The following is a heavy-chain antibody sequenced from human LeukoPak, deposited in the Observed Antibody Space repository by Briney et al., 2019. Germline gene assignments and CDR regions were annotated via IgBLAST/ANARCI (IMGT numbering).Heavy chain of an antibody. CDR1: GGSISSYY. CDR2: IYYSGST. D-gene: IGHD3-10*01. V-gene: IGHV4-59*01. CDR3: ARSDMVRGVIRIDY. J-gene: IGHJ4*02. Sequence: PSETQSLTCTVSGGSISSYYWSWIRQPPGKGLEWIGYIYYSGSTNYNPSLKSRVTISVDTSKNQFSLKLSSVTAADTAVYYCARSDMVRGVIRIDYWGQGTLVTVSS.